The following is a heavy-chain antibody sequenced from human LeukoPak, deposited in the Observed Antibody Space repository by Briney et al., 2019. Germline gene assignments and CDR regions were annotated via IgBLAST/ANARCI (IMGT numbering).Heavy chain of an antibody. CDR3: ARVYCSGGSCYVDY. CDR1: GGFISSGGYH. D-gene: IGHD2-15*01. J-gene: IGHJ4*02. CDR2: IYYSGTT. Sequence: SQTLSLTCTVSGGFISSGGYHWSWIRQHPGKGLEWIGHIYYSGTTYYNPSLKRRVTISIDTSKKQFSLKLSSVTAADTAVYYCARVYCSGGSCYVDYWGQGTLVTVSS. V-gene: IGHV4-31*03.